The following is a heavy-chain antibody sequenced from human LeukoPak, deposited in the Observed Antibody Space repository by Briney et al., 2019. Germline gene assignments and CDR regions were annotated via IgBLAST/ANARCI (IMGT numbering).Heavy chain of an antibody. CDR1: GFTFSSYG. CDR2: IRYDGSNK. Sequence: GGSLRLSCAASGFTFSSYGMHWVRQAPGKGLEWVAFIRYDGSNKYYADSVKGRFTISRDNAKNSLYLQMNSLRAEDTAVYYCARDRIFEAKDAFDIWGQGTMVTVSS. V-gene: IGHV3-30*02. J-gene: IGHJ3*02. D-gene: IGHD4/OR15-4a*01. CDR3: ARDRIFEAKDAFDI.